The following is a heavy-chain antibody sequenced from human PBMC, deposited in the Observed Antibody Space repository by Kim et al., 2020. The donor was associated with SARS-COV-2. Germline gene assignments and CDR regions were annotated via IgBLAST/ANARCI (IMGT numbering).Heavy chain of an antibody. CDR3: VRGRSYDWAWWGY. J-gene: IGHJ4*02. CDR2: ISDTGSTT. Sequence: GGSLRLSCAASGFIFRTYNMNWVRQAPGRGLEWISHISDTGSTTYYADSVKGRFTISRDNAENSLYLQMNSLRDEDTAVYYCVRGRSYDWAWWGYWGQGTLVTVSS. CDR1: GFIFRTYN. V-gene: IGHV3-48*02. D-gene: IGHD5-12*01.